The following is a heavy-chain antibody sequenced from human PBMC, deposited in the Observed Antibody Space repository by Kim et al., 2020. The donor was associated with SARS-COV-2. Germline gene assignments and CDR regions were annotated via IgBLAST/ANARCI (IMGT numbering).Heavy chain of an antibody. J-gene: IGHJ5*02. CDR3: ARDFTSPAGSSSSPGIGFEP. CDR1: GGPISSGGYY. V-gene: IGHV4-31*03. CDR2: IYYSGST. D-gene: IGHD6-6*01. Sequence: SETLSLTCTVSGGPISSGGYYWSWIRQHPGKGLEWIGYIYYSGSTYYNPSLKSRVTISVDTSKNQFSLKLSSVTAADTAVYYCARDFTSPAGSSSSPGIGFEPWGQVSLVTVSS.